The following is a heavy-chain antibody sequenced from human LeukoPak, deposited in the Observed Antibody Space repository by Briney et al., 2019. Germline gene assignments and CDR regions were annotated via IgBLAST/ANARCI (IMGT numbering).Heavy chain of an antibody. V-gene: IGHV3-20*04. CDR2: INWNGGST. Sequence: CPGGSLRLSCAASGFTVSSNYMNWVRQAPGKGLEWVSGINWNGGSTGYADSVKGRFTISRDNAKNSLYLQMNSLRAEDTALYYCARVVFPRASRRYYYDSSGYYPEFDYWGQGTLVTVSS. J-gene: IGHJ4*02. CDR3: ARVVFPRASRRYYYDSSGYYPEFDY. D-gene: IGHD3-22*01. CDR1: GFTVSSNY.